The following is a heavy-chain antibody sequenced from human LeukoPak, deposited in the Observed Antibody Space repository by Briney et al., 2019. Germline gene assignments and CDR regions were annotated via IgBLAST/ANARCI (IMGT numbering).Heavy chain of an antibody. CDR1: GGSISSSNW. V-gene: IGHV4-4*02. Sequence: SGTLSLTCSVSGGSISSSNWWSWVRQPPGKGLEWIGEIYQSGSTNYNPTLKSRVTMSVDKSRNQFSLSLTSVTAADTAVYYCARGEQYGSGTVQFDYWGQGTLVTVSS. CDR3: ARGEQYGSGTVQFDY. J-gene: IGHJ4*02. CDR2: IYQSGST. D-gene: IGHD3-10*01.